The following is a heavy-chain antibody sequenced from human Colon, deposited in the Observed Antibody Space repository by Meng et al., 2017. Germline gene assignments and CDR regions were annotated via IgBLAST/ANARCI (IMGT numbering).Heavy chain of an antibody. J-gene: IGHJ4*02. V-gene: IGHV4-34*01. CDR3: ARGALNFSGSGSYFDY. CDR2: INHSGST. D-gene: IGHD3-10*01. CDR1: GVSFSGYY. Sequence: SESLSLTCAVYGVSFSGYYRSWIRQPPGKGLKWIGEINHSGSTNYNPSLKSRVTISVDTSKNQFSLKLSSVTAANTAVYYCARGALNFSGSGSYFDYWGQGTLVTVSS.